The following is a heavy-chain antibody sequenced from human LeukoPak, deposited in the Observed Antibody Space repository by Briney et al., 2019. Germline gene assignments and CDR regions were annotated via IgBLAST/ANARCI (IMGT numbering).Heavy chain of an antibody. D-gene: IGHD3-9*01. CDR1: GFTFDDYA. CDR3: AKDSYYDPLTGYYDY. V-gene: IGHV3-9*01. CDR2: ISWNSRSI. Sequence: QPGRSLRLSCAASGFTFDDYAMHWVRQAPGKGLEWVSGISWNSRSIAYADSVKGRFTISRDNAKNSLYLQMNSLRVEDTALYYCAKDSYYDPLTGYYDYWGQGTQVTVSS. J-gene: IGHJ4*02.